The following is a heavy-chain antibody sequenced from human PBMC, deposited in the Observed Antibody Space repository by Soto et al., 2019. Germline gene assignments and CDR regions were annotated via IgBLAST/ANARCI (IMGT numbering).Heavy chain of an antibody. CDR1: GHTFTNYD. Sequence: QVQLVQSGAEVKKPGASVKVSCKASGHTFTNYDINWVRQATGQGLEWMGWMNPNSGNTGYAQKCQGRLTLTRNTSISTADMELSSLRSEDTAVYYRATHSKGYCRGGSCYPNWYDPWGQGTLMTFSS. V-gene: IGHV1-8*01. D-gene: IGHD2-15*01. CDR2: MNPNSGNT. CDR3: ATHSKGYCRGGSCYPNWYDP. J-gene: IGHJ5*02.